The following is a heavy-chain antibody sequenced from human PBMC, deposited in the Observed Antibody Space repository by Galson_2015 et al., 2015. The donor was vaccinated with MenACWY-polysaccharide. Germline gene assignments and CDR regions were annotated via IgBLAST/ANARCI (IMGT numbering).Heavy chain of an antibody. V-gene: IGHV3-74*01. CDR1: GFTFSSYW. Sequence: SLRLSCAASGFTFSSYWMHWVRRAPGEGLVWVSRINSDGSSTSYADSVKGRFTNSRDNAKNTLYLQMNSLRAEDTAVYYCAKYSSSSHAVDHWGQGTLVTVSP. CDR3: AKYSSSSHAVDH. J-gene: IGHJ4*02. D-gene: IGHD6-6*01. CDR2: INSDGSST.